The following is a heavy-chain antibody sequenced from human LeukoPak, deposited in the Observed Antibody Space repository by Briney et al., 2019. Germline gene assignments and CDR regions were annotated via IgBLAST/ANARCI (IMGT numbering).Heavy chain of an antibody. D-gene: IGHD6-13*01. CDR3: ARCPSNMVAADTFVMADY. J-gene: IGHJ4*02. V-gene: IGHV4-34*01. Sequence: SETLSLTCAVYGGSFSGYYWSWIRQPPGKGLEWIGEINHSGSTNYNPSLKSRVTISVDTPKNQFSLKLSSVTAADTAVYYCARCPSNMVAADTFVMADYWGQGTLVTVSS. CDR2: INHSGST. CDR1: GGSFSGYY.